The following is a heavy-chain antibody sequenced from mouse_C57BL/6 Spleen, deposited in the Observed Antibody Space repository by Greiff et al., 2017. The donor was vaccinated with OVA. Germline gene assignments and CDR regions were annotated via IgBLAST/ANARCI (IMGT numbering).Heavy chain of an antibody. J-gene: IGHJ2*01. D-gene: IGHD1-1*01. CDR1: GYTFTDYD. Sequence: QVQLQQSGAELVRPGASVTLSCKASGYTFTDYDMHWVKQTPVQGLEWIGAIDPETGGTAYNQKFKGKAILTADKSSSTAYMELRSLTSEDSAVSSCTSHYYGSSDYFDYWGQGTTLTVSS. V-gene: IGHV1-15*01. CDR3: TSHYYGSSDYFDY. CDR2: IDPETGGT.